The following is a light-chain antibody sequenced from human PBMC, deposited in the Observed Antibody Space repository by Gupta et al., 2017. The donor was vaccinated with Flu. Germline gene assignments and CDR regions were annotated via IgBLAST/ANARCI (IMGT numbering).Light chain of an antibody. V-gene: IGLV8-61*01. J-gene: IGLJ3*02. CDR3: VLYMGSGML. CDR1: SGSVSTSDY. CDR2: STH. Sequence: GTVTLTCGLSSGSVSTSDYPSWYQQTPGQAPRTLIYSTHSRSSGVPDRFSGSILGNKAALTITGAQADDESHYHCVLYMGSGMLFGGGTKLTVL.